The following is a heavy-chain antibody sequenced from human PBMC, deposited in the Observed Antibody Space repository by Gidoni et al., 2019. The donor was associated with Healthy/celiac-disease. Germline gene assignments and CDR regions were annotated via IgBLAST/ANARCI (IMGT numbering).Heavy chain of an antibody. Sequence: QLQLQESGPGLVKPSETLSLTCTVSGGSISSSSYYWGWIRQPPGKGLEWIGSIYYSGSTYYNPSLKSRVTISVDTSKNQFSLKLSSVTAADTAVYYCARPMTQSPMIVVRGLDAFDIWGQGTMVTVSS. D-gene: IGHD3-22*01. CDR2: IYYSGST. CDR1: GGSISSSSYY. J-gene: IGHJ3*02. V-gene: IGHV4-39*01. CDR3: ARPMTQSPMIVVRGLDAFDI.